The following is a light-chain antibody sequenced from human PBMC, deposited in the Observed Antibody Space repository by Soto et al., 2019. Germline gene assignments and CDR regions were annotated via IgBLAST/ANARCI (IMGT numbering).Light chain of an antibody. CDR2: KVS. V-gene: IGKV1-5*03. Sequence: DIQMTQYPSTLSASVGDRVTITCRASQSISDWLAWYQQKPGKAPKLLIYKVSSLEYGVPARFSGSRSGTECTLTISSLQPDDFETYYCQQYNSYSFGGGTKVEIK. CDR3: QQYNSYS. J-gene: IGKJ4*01. CDR1: QSISDW.